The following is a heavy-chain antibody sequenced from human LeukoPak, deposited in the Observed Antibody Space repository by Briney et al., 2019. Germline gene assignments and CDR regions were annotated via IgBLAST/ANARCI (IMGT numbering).Heavy chain of an antibody. J-gene: IGHJ6*04. CDR3: AREYVVVVAATGVRNYYYGMDV. CDR2: ISGSGGST. V-gene: IGHV3-23*01. D-gene: IGHD2-15*01. Sequence: GGSLRLSYAASGFTFSSYAMSWVRQAPGKGLEWVSAISGSGGSTNYADSVKGRFTISRDNAKNSLYLQMNSLRAEDTAVYYCAREYVVVVAATGVRNYYYGMDVWGKGTTVTVSS. CDR1: GFTFSSYA.